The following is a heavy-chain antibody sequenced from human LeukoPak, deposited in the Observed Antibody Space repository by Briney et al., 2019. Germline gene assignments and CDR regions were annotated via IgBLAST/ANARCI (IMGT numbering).Heavy chain of an antibody. J-gene: IGHJ4*02. D-gene: IGHD1-26*01. CDR2: INHSGST. CDR1: GGSISSYY. Sequence: SETLSLTCTVSGGSISSYYWSWIRQPPGKGLEWIGEINHSGSTNYNPSLKSRVTISVDTSKNQFSLKLSSVTAADTAVYYCARQGGSYYSNFDYWGQGTLVTVSS. V-gene: IGHV4-34*01. CDR3: ARQGGSYYSNFDY.